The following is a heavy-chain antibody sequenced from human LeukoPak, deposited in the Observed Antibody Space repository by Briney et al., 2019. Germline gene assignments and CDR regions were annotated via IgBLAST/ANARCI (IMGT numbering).Heavy chain of an antibody. Sequence: GGSLRLSCAAYGFTLSNYWMSWVRQTPGKGLEWVAHIKQDGSDKYYVDSVNGRFTISKDNAKNSLYLQMNSLRAEDTGVYYCAGESRQLAYWGQGTLVTVSS. CDR1: GFTLSNYW. V-gene: IGHV3-7*01. CDR2: IKQDGSDK. D-gene: IGHD6-6*01. J-gene: IGHJ4*02. CDR3: AGESRQLAY.